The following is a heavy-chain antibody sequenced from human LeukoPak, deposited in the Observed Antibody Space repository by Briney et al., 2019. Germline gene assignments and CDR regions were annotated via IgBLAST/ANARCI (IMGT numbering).Heavy chain of an antibody. D-gene: IGHD4-17*01. V-gene: IGHV4-59*12. CDR1: GGSISSYY. Sequence: SETLSLTCTVSGGSISSYYWSWIRQPPGKGLEWIGYIYHSGSTYYNPSLKSRVTISVDRSKNQFSLKLSSVTAADTAVYYCARSSYGDGAFDIWGQGTMVTVSS. J-gene: IGHJ3*02. CDR3: ARSSYGDGAFDI. CDR2: IYHSGST.